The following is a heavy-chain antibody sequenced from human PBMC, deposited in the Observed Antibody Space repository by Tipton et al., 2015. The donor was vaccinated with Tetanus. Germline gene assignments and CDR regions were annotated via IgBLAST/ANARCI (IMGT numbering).Heavy chain of an antibody. CDR2: IYYSGST. V-gene: IGHV4-59*01. CDR3: ARSLLRCGELVYGMDV. J-gene: IGHJ6*02. Sequence: TLSLTCTVSGGSISSYYWSWIRQPPGKGLEWIGYIYYSGSTNYNPSLKSRVTISVDTSKNQFSLKLSSVTAAETAVYHCARSLLRCGELVYGMDVGGQGTTATVSS. CDR1: GGSISSYY. D-gene: IGHD3-10*01.